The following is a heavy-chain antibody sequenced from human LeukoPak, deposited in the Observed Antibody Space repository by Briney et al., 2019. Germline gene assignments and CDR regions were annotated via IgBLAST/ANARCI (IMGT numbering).Heavy chain of an antibody. D-gene: IGHD2-21*02. J-gene: IGHJ4*02. CDR2: ISGSGDSDST. V-gene: IGHV3-23*01. Sequence: TGGSLRLSCAASGFTFSSYAMSWVRQAPGKGLEWVSGISGSGDSDSTYYADSVKGRFTISRDNSRNTLYLQMSSLRAEDTAVYYCAKDPGAYCGGDCYSGYFDYWGQGTLVTVSS. CDR1: GFTFSSYA. CDR3: AKDPGAYCGGDCYSGYFDY.